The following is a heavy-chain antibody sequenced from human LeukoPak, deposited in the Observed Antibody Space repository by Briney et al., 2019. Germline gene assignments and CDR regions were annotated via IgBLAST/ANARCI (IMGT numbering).Heavy chain of an antibody. CDR2: IYYSGTT. V-gene: IGHV4-59*01. CDR3: PRDTVRGLGKYYLHY. D-gene: IGHD3-10*01. J-gene: IGHJ4*02. Sequence: PSETLSLTCTVSGGSISSYYWSWIRQPPGKGLEWIGYIYYSGTTDYNPSLKSRVTMSVDTSKTQFSLKLSSVTTADTAVYYCPRDTVRGLGKYYLHYWGQGALVTVSS. CDR1: GGSISSYY.